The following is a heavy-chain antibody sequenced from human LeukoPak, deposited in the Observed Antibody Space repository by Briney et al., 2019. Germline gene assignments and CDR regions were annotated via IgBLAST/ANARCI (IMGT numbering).Heavy chain of an antibody. Sequence: SETLTLTCTVSGYSISSGYYWGWIRQPPGKGLEWIGSIYHSGSTYYNPSLKSRVTISVDTSKNQFSLKLSSVTAADTAVYYCARYCSGGSCSEGAFDIWGQGTMVTVSS. CDR3: ARYCSGGSCSEGAFDI. CDR2: IYHSGST. CDR1: GYSISSGYY. D-gene: IGHD2-15*01. J-gene: IGHJ3*02. V-gene: IGHV4-38-2*02.